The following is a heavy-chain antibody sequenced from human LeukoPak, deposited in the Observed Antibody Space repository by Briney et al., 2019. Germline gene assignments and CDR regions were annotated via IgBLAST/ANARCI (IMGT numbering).Heavy chain of an antibody. J-gene: IGHJ3*02. CDR3: ARYCSSTSCYTRDAFDI. CDR2: INTDGSST. Sequence: GGSLTLSCAASGFSFSIHGMGWVRRAPGKGLVWVSRINTDGSSTSYADSVKGRFTISRDNAKNTLYLQMNSLRAEDTAVYYCARYCSSTSCYTRDAFDIWGQGTMVTVSS. CDR1: GFSFSIHG. D-gene: IGHD2-2*02. V-gene: IGHV3-74*01.